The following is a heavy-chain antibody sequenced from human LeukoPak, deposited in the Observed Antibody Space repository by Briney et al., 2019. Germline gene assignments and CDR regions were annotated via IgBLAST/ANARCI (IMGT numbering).Heavy chain of an antibody. Sequence: GGSLRLSCAASGFTFSSYGMHWVRQAPGKGLEWVAFIRYDGGNKYYADSVKGRFTISRDNSKNTLYLQMNSLRAEDTAVYYCAKDLLMGYDILPYMDVWGKGTTVTISS. J-gene: IGHJ6*03. D-gene: IGHD3-9*01. V-gene: IGHV3-30*02. CDR1: GFTFSSYG. CDR3: AKDLLMGYDILPYMDV. CDR2: IRYDGGNK.